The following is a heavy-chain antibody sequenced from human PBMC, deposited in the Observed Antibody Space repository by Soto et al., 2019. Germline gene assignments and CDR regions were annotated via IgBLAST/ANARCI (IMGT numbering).Heavy chain of an antibody. V-gene: IGHV3-30*18. Sequence: PGGSLRLSCAASGFTFSSYGMHWVRQAPGKGLEWVAVISYDGSNKYYADSVKGRFTISRDNSKNTLYLQMNSLRAEDTAVYYCAKDHSVDYLPSTGPLDYWGQGTLVTVSS. CDR1: GFTFSSYG. CDR2: ISYDGSNK. D-gene: IGHD3-16*01. CDR3: AKDHSVDYLPSTGPLDY. J-gene: IGHJ4*02.